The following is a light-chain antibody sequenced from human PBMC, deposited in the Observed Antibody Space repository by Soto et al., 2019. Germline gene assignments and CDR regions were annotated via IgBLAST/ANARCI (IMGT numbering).Light chain of an antibody. CDR3: QQYGTSSWT. J-gene: IGKJ1*01. Sequence: EIVLTQSPGTLSLSPGERATLSCRASQSISSSYLAWFQQKPGQAPRLLIYGASNSATGIPDRFSGSGSGTDFTLTISRLEPEDCAVYYCQQYGTSSWTFGQGTKVEIK. V-gene: IGKV3-20*01. CDR2: GAS. CDR1: QSISSSY.